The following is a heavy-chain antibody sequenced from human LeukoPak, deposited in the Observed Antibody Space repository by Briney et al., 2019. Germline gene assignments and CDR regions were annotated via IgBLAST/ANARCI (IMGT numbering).Heavy chain of an antibody. Sequence: GGSLRLSCAASGFTFNNYAMSWVRQAPGKGLEWVSGISGSGATTYYADSVKGRFTISRDNSKNTLYLQMNSLRADDTAVYYCAKGYYYDSGSYYSPFDNWGQGTLVTVSS. CDR3: AKGYYYDSGSYYSPFDN. V-gene: IGHV3-23*01. D-gene: IGHD3-10*01. CDR2: ISGSGATT. CDR1: GFTFNNYA. J-gene: IGHJ4*02.